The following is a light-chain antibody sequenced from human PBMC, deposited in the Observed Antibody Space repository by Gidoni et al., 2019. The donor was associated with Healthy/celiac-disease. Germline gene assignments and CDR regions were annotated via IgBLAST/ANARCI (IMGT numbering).Light chain of an antibody. V-gene: IGKV3-15*01. CDR1: QSVSSN. CDR3: QQYNNSYT. J-gene: IGKJ2*01. Sequence: EIMITPSPATLSVSPGERATLSRRASQSVSSNLAWYQQKPGQAPRLLIYGASTRATGIPARFSGSGSGTEFTLTISSLQSEDFAVYYCQQYNNSYTFGQGTKLEIK. CDR2: GAS.